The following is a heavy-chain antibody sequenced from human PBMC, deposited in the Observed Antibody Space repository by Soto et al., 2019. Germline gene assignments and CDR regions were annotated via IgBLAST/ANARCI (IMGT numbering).Heavy chain of an antibody. CDR1: GGTFSSYT. J-gene: IGHJ4*02. CDR2: IIPILGIA. CDR3: ARSNPVAAAGPG. Sequence: QVQLVQSGAEVKKPGSSVKVSCKASGGTFSSYTISWVRQAPGQGLEWMGRIIPILGIANYAQKFQGRATINADKSTSTAYMELSSLRSEDTAVYYCARSNPVAAAGPGWGQGTLVTVSS. D-gene: IGHD6-13*01. V-gene: IGHV1-69*02.